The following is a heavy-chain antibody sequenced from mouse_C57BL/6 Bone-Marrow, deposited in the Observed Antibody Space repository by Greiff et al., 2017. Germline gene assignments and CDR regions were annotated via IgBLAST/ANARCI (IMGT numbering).Heavy chain of an antibody. CDR2: INPSSGYT. J-gene: IGHJ3*01. Sequence: VQLVESGAELARPGASVKMSCKASGYTFTSYTMHWVKQRPGQGLEWIGYINPSSGYTKYNQKFKDKATLTADKSSSTAYMQLSSLTSEDSAVYYCARRPLYYDYAWFAYWGQGTLVTVSA. V-gene: IGHV1-4*01. CDR1: GYTFTSYT. D-gene: IGHD2-4*01. CDR3: ARRPLYYDYAWFAY.